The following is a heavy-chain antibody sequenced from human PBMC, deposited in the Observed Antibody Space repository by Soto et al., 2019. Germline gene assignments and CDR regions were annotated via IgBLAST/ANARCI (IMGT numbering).Heavy chain of an antibody. CDR3: ARDKITGLFDY. CDR1: GGSISSGGYS. Sequence: TLSLTCTVSGGSISSGGYSWSWIRQPPGKGLEWIGYIYHSGSTNYNPSLKSRVTISVDTSKNQFSLKLTSVTAADTAVYYCARDKITGLFDYWGQGTLVTVSS. CDR2: IYHSGST. D-gene: IGHD2-8*02. J-gene: IGHJ4*02. V-gene: IGHV4-30-2*01.